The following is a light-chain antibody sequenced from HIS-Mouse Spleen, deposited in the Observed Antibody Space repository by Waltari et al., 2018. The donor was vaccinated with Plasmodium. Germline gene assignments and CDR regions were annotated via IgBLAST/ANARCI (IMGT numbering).Light chain of an antibody. J-gene: IGLJ2*01. CDR2: DVS. CDR1: RSDVGGYNY. CDR3: CSYAGSYTLV. Sequence: QSALTPPRSVSGSPGQSVTISCTGTRSDVGGYNYVSWYQKHPGKAPKLMIYDVSKRPSGVPGRFSGAKSGNTASLTISGLQAEDEADYYCCSYAGSYTLVFGGGTKLTVL. V-gene: IGLV2-11*01.